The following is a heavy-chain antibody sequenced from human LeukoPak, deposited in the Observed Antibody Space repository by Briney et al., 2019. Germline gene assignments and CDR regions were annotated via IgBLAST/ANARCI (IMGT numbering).Heavy chain of an antibody. D-gene: IGHD6-13*01. CDR1: GFTFSTYA. CDR3: ARTSSSTWYGFDN. J-gene: IGHJ4*02. V-gene: IGHV3-30*04. CDR2: ISYDETAK. Sequence: GGSLRLSCAASGFTFSTYAMHWVRQAPGKGLEWVAVISYDETAKYYADSVKGRFTISRDSSKNTLYVQMNSLRAEDTAVYFCARTSSSTWYGFDNWGQGTLVTVSS.